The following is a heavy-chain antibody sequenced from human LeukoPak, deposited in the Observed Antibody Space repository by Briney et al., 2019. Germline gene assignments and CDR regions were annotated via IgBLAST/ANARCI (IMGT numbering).Heavy chain of an antibody. J-gene: IGHJ4*02. CDR2: IRYDGNNK. Sequence: GGSLRLSCAASGFTFSDYSMHWVRQAPGKGLNWVAFIRYDGNNKYYADSVKGRFTISRDNSKNTLYLQMNSLRAEDTAVYYCARDPTSFDYYDSSGYYFDYWGQGTLVTVSS. CDR1: GFTFSDYS. D-gene: IGHD3-22*01. CDR3: ARDPTSFDYYDSSGYYFDY. V-gene: IGHV3-30*02.